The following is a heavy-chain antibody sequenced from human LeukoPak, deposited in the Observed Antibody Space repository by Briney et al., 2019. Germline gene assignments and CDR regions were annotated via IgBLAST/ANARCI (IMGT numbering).Heavy chain of an antibody. CDR2: INQGGSEK. CDR1: GFPFSSYW. J-gene: IGHJ4*02. Sequence: GGSLRLSCAASGFPFSSYWMSWVRQAPGKGLEWVANINQGGSEKYYVDSVKGRFTISRDNAKNSLYLQMNSLRAEDTAVYYCARGQQLVYWGQGTLVTVSS. V-gene: IGHV3-7*04. D-gene: IGHD6-13*01. CDR3: ARGQQLVY.